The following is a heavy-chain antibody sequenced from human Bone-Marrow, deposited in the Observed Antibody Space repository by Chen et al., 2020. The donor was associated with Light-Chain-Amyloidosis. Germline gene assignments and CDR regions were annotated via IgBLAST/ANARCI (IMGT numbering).Heavy chain of an antibody. D-gene: IGHD2-15*01. V-gene: IGHV4-59*01. J-gene: IGHJ6*02. CDR3: ARELVASSGHIRSYGMDV. Sequence: QVQLQESGPGLVKPSETLSLTCTVSGGSISSSYWSWVRQSPAKGLEYIGDVDYSGTTNYNPSLKSRVTISVDRSKNHFSLRLSSVTAADTAVYYCARELVASSGHIRSYGMDVWGQGTTVTVSS. CDR2: VDYSGTT. CDR1: GGSISSSY.